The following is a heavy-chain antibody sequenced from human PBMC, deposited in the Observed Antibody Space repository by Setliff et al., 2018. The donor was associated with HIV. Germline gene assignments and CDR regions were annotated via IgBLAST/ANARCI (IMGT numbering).Heavy chain of an antibody. Sequence: LSLTCTVSGGSININNYYWSWIRQSPGKGLEWIGEINHSGSTNFNPSPKSRVTISVDTSKNQFSLKLSSVTAADTAVYYCARDRYTWNYGKNYMNVWGKGTTVTVSS. CDR1: GGSININNYY. J-gene: IGHJ6*03. CDR3: ARDRYTWNYGKNYMNV. V-gene: IGHV4-39*07. CDR2: INHSGST. D-gene: IGHD1-7*01.